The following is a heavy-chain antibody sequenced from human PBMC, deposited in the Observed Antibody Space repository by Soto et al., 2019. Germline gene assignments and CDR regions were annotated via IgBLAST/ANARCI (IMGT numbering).Heavy chain of an antibody. D-gene: IGHD2-2*01. CDR1: GGSIRSHY. Sequence: SETLSLTCTVSGGSIRSHYWTWLRQSPGKGLESIGYISYSGSTYYNTSLKSRVYISADTSKNQFSLRMNSMIAAETAVYYCARAEPAASVGYWGEGTLVTVSS. CDR2: ISYSGST. CDR3: ARAEPAASVGY. V-gene: IGHV4-59*11. J-gene: IGHJ4*02.